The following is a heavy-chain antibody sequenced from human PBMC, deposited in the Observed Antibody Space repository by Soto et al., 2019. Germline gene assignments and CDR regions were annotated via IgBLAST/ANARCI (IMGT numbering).Heavy chain of an antibody. V-gene: IGHV3-7*02. CDR2: IKEDGSEK. D-gene: IGHD2-15*01. CDR3: ARLRYSDY. CDR1: GFTFSSYW. J-gene: IGHJ4*02. Sequence: HPGGSLRLSCAASGFTFSSYWMTWVRQAPGKGLEWVANIKEDGSEKNYVDSVKGRFTISRDNAKKSLYLQMNSLRAEDTAVYYCARLRYSDYWGQGALVTVSS.